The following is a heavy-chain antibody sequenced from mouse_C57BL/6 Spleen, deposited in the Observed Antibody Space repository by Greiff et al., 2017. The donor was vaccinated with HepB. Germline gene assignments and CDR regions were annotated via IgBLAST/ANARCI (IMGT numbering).Heavy chain of an antibody. D-gene: IGHD2-4*01. Sequence: EVQLQQSGPELVKPGASVKISCKASGYSFTGYFMNWVKQSHGKSLEWIGRINPYNGDTFYNQKFKGKATLTVDKSSSTANMELLSLTSEDFAVYYGARRRGYYYDYDGAIGNWGQGTSVTVSS. CDR2: INPYNGDT. CDR1: GYSFTGYF. CDR3: ARRRGYYYDYDGAIGN. J-gene: IGHJ4*01. V-gene: IGHV1-37*01.